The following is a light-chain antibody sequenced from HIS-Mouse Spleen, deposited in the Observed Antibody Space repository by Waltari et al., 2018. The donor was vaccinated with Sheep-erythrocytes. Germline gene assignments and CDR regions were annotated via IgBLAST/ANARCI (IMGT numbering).Light chain of an antibody. J-gene: IGKJ3*01. Sequence: SSRATQSGSSSYLAWYQQKPGQAPRLLIYGASSRASGIPDRFSGSGSGTDFTLTISRLEPEDFAVYYCQQYDSSPFTFGPGTKVDIK. CDR1: QSGSSSY. CDR3: QQYDSSPFT. CDR2: GAS. V-gene: IGKV3-20*01.